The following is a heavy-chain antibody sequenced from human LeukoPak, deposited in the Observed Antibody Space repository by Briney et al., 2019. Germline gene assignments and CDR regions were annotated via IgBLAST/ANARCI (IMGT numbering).Heavy chain of an antibody. Sequence: PSETLSLTCAVYGGSFSGYYWSWIRQPPGKGLEWIGEINHSGSTNYNPSLKSRVTISVDTSKNQFSLKLSSVTAADTAVYYCASRSSVTPPGYWGQGTLVTVSS. J-gene: IGHJ4*02. CDR3: ASRSSVTPPGY. D-gene: IGHD4-17*01. CDR1: GGSFSGYY. V-gene: IGHV4-34*01. CDR2: INHSGST.